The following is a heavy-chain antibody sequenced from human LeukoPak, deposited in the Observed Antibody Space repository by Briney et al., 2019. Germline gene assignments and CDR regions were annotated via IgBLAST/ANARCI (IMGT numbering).Heavy chain of an antibody. V-gene: IGHV4-61*02. CDR2: IYTSGTT. CDR3: ARDGGYYDSSGYAH. D-gene: IGHD3-22*01. J-gene: IGHJ4*02. CDR1: GGSISSGSYY. Sequence: SQTLSLTCTVSGGSISSGSYYWSWIRQPAGKGLEWIGRIYTSGTTNYNPSLQSRVTISVDTSKNQFSLKLSSVTAADTAVYYCARDGGYYDSSGYAHWGQGTLVTVSS.